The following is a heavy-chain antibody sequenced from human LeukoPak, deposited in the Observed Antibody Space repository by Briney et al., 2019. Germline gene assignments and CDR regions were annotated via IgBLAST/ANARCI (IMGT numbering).Heavy chain of an antibody. J-gene: IGHJ3*02. D-gene: IGHD5-18*01. CDR3: AQSMIRGYSYGRDRKYAFDI. CDR1: GGSISSSSYY. V-gene: IGHV4-39*01. CDR2: IYYSGST. Sequence: PSETLSLTCTVSGGSISSSSYYWGWIRQPPGKGLEWIGSIYYSGSTYYNPSLKSRVTISVDTSKNQFSLKLSSVTAADTAVYYCAQSMIRGYSYGRDRKYAFDIWGQGTMVTVSS.